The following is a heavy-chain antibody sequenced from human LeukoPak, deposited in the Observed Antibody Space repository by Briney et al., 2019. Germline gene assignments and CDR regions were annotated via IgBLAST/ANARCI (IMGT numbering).Heavy chain of an antibody. CDR3: ARGRFRDYRNNWFDP. D-gene: IGHD4-11*01. Sequence: SETLSLTCTVSGGSISSYYWSWIRQPAGKGLEWIGRIYISGSTNYNPSFKSRVTMSVDTSKNQFSLKLSSVTAADTAVYYCARGRFRDYRNNWFDPWGQGTLVTVSS. CDR1: GGSISSYY. CDR2: IYISGST. V-gene: IGHV4-4*07. J-gene: IGHJ5*02.